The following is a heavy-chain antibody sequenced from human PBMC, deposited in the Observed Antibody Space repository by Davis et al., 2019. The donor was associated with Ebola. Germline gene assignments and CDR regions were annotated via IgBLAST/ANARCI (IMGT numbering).Heavy chain of an antibody. CDR3: ARMPTVTADHWYFDR. CDR1: GASITSHY. CDR2: IHYSGST. D-gene: IGHD4-17*01. J-gene: IGHJ2*01. V-gene: IGHV4-59*11. Sequence: MPSETLSLTCTLSGASITSHYWTWIRQPPGKGLEWIGHIHYSGSTHYNPSRKSRVTTSVDTSKNQFSLSLSSVTAADTAVYYCARMPTVTADHWYFDRWGRGTLVAVSS.